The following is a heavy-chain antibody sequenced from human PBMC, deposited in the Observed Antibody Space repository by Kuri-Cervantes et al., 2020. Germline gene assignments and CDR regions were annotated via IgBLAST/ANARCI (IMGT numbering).Heavy chain of an antibody. CDR2: ISYDGSNK. Sequence: GGSLRLSCAASGFTFSNAWMSWVRQAPGKGLEWVAVISYDGSNKYYADSVKGRFTISRDNSKNTLYLQMNSLRAEDTAVYYCARTLEMDYLFLAWWGQGTLVTVSS. CDR3: ARTLEMDYLFLAW. CDR1: GFTFSNAW. J-gene: IGHJ4*02. V-gene: IGHV3-30*03. D-gene: IGHD1-1*01.